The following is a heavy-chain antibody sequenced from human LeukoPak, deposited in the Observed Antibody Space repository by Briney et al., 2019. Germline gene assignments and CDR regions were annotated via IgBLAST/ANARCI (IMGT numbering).Heavy chain of an antibody. V-gene: IGHV4-4*07. Sequence: AWETLSLTCAVYGGSISSYYWRWIRQPAGKGLEWIGRIYTSGSTNYNPSLKSRVTMSVDTSKNQSYLKLSSVTAADTAVYYCARDRGASHLDYWGQGTLVTVSS. CDR1: GGSISSYY. J-gene: IGHJ4*02. CDR3: ARDRGASHLDY. CDR2: IYTSGST.